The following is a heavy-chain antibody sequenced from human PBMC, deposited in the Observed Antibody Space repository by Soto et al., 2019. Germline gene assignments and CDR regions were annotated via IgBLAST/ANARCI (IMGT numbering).Heavy chain of an antibody. CDR2: IIPVFGTA. D-gene: IGHD2-21*02. V-gene: IGHV1-69*12. CDR3: ARGDATKMVVTTYYGMDV. CDR1: GGSLSNYG. Sequence: QVQLVQSGAEVKKPGSSVKVSCKASGGSLSNYGISWVRQAPGQGLEWMGGIIPVFGTANYAQKFQGRVTITADESTSIVYMDVTSLRSEDTAVYYCARGDATKMVVTTYYGMDVWGQGTTVTVSS. J-gene: IGHJ6*02.